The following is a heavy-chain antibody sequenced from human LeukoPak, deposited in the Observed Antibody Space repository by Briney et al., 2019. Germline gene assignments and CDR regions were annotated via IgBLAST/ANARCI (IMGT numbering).Heavy chain of an antibody. CDR3: AKGARGDTVTSIVGLNWFDP. J-gene: IGHJ5*02. D-gene: IGHD4-17*01. V-gene: IGHV3-30*18. CDR2: ISYDGSHK. CDR1: GITFRSYG. Sequence: GRSLRLSCAASGITFRSYGMHWVRQAPGKGLEWVAVISYDGSHKYYADSVKGRFSISRDNSKNTLYLQMNSLRADGTAVYYCAKGARGDTVTSIVGLNWFDPGGQGTLVTVSS.